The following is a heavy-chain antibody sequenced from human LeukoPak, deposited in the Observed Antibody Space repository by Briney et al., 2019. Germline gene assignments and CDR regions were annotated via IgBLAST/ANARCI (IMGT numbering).Heavy chain of an antibody. CDR2: INHSGST. D-gene: IGHD4-17*01. Sequence: SETLSLTCAVYGGSFSGYYWSWIRRPPGKGLEWIGEINHSGSTNYNPSLKSRVTISVDMSKNQFSLKLSSVTAADTAVYYCARGPFDGPHYYYYMDVWGKGTTVTVSS. CDR1: GGSFSGYY. J-gene: IGHJ6*03. CDR3: ARGPFDGPHYYYYMDV. V-gene: IGHV4-34*01.